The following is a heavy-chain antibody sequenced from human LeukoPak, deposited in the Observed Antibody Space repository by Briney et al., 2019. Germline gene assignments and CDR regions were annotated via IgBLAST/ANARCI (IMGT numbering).Heavy chain of an antibody. Sequence: ASVKASCKVSGYTLTELSMQWVRQAPGKGLEWMGGFDPVDSETIYAQKFEGRVTMTEDASTDTAYMELSSLRSEDTAVYYCSTSLVSGGSTGVFDDWGQGTLVTVSS. J-gene: IGHJ4*02. D-gene: IGHD1-26*01. CDR3: STSLVSGGSTGVFDD. V-gene: IGHV1-24*01. CDR1: GYTLTELS. CDR2: FDPVDSET.